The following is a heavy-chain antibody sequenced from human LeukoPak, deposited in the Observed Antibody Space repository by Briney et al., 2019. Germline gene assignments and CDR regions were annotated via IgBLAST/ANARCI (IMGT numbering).Heavy chain of an antibody. CDR3: ARTPRPRGTFDY. CDR2: ISAYNGNT. J-gene: IGHJ4*02. D-gene: IGHD1-14*01. V-gene: IGHV1-18*01. Sequence: ASVKVSCKASGGTFSNYAISWVRQAPGQGLEWMGWISAYNGNTNYAQKLQGRVTMTTDTSTSTAYMELRSLRSDDTAVYYCARTPRPRGTFDYWGQGTLVTVSS. CDR1: GGTFSNYA.